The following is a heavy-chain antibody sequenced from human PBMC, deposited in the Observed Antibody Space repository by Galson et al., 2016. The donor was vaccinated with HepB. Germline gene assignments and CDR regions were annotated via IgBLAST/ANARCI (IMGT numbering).Heavy chain of an antibody. Sequence: SVKVSCKASGYTFSDYYLHWVRQAPGQGLEWMGWINPNSGNTDSAQKFQGRVTMTRDTSISTAYLELFRLTSDDPAVYFCARVRPGAAAWKPFDPWGQGTLVTVS. CDR2: INPNSGNT. D-gene: IGHD6-13*01. J-gene: IGHJ5*02. CDR1: GYTFSDYY. V-gene: IGHV1-2*02. CDR3: ARVRPGAAAWKPFDP.